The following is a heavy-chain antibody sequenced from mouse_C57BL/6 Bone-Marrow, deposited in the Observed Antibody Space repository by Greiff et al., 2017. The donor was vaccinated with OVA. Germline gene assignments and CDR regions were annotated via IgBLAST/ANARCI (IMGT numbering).Heavy chain of an antibody. V-gene: IGHV5-12*01. CDR3: ARHCHYYGSSYYAMDY. Sequence: EVKLQESGGGLVQPGGSLKLSCAASGFTFSDYYMYWVRQTPEKRLEWVAYISNGGGSTYYPDTVKGRFTISRDNAKNTLYLQMSRLKSEDTAMYYCARHCHYYGSSYYAMDYWGQGTSVTVSS. CDR2: ISNGGGST. D-gene: IGHD1-1*01. J-gene: IGHJ4*01. CDR1: GFTFSDYY.